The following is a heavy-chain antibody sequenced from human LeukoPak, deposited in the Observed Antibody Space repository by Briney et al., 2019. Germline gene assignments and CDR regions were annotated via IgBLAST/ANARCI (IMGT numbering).Heavy chain of an antibody. J-gene: IGHJ3*02. CDR1: GFTFSNHG. CDR3: ARDGPLYSSSWYPPAFDI. D-gene: IGHD6-13*01. CDR2: IWYDGSNK. Sequence: GGSLRLSCAASGFTFSNHGMHRVRQAPGKGPEWVALIWYDGSNKYYGESVKGRFTISRDNSKNTVYLQMNSLRAEDTAVYYCARDGPLYSSSWYPPAFDIWGQGTMVTVSS. V-gene: IGHV3-33*01.